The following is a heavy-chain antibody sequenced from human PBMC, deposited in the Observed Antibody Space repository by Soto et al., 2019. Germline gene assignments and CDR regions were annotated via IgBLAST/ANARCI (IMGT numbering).Heavy chain of an antibody. CDR1: GDSFKTSA. V-gene: IGHV1-69*12. CDR2: IIPFFGQP. J-gene: IGHJ6*02. Sequence: QVQLVQSGAEVRKPGSSVKVSCKASGDSFKTSAISWVRQAPGQGLEWMGGIIPFFGQPNYAQRLPDRGTITADESPNTVYMELSSLRSDDTAVYYCAGGPWGMMLDYGMAVWGQGTTVTVSS. CDR3: AGGPWGMMLDYGMAV. D-gene: IGHD7-27*01.